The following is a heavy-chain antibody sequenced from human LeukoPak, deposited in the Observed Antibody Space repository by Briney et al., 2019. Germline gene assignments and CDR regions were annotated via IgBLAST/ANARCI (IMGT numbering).Heavy chain of an antibody. Sequence: GGSLRLSCAASGFTVSSNYMSWVRQAPGKGLEWVSVIYSGGSTYYADSVKGRFTISRDNSKNALYLQMNSLRAEDTAVYYCARVRYSSSCYEPWGQGTLVTVSS. CDR3: ARVRYSSSCYEP. CDR2: IYSGGST. CDR1: GFTVSSNY. V-gene: IGHV3-66*01. D-gene: IGHD6-13*01. J-gene: IGHJ5*02.